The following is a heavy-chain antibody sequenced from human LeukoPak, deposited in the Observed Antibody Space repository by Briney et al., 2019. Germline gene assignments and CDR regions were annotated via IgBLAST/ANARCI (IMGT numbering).Heavy chain of an antibody. CDR3: ARARDVLLWFGATPGWFDP. V-gene: IGHV1-18*01. J-gene: IGHJ5*02. CDR2: ISAYNGNT. Sequence: GASVKVSCKASGYTCTSYGISWVRQAPGQGLELMGWISAYNGNTNYAQKLQGRVTMTTDTTTSTAYMELRSLRSDDTAVYYCARARDVLLWFGATPGWFDPWGQGTLVTVSS. D-gene: IGHD3-10*01. CDR1: GYTCTSYG.